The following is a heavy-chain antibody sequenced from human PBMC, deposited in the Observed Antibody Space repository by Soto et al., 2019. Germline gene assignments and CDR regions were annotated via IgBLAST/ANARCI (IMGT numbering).Heavy chain of an antibody. CDR1: CYSISSSNW. CDR3: ARVWGGAFDF. Sequence: SETLSLTCAVSCYSISSSNWWGWIRQPPGKGLEWIGYIYYSGTTYYNPSLKSRVTMSVDTSRNQFSLKLTSVTAVDTAVYYCARVWGGAFDFWCQGTMVT. V-gene: IGHV4-28*03. J-gene: IGHJ3*01. D-gene: IGHD3-10*01. CDR2: IYYSGTT.